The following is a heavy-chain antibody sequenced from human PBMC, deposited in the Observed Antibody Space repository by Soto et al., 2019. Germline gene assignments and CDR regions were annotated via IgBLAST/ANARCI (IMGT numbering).Heavy chain of an antibody. CDR3: ARPSGSYGDYAWSLKY. CDR2: ISAYNGNT. D-gene: IGHD4-17*01. V-gene: IGHV1-18*01. CDR1: GYTFTGYS. J-gene: IGHJ4*02. Sequence: QVQLVQSGAEVKKPGASVKVSCKASGYTFTGYSVGWVRQAPGQGLEWMGWISAYNGNTNYAQKFQDRLTMTTDASTSTAYMELRSLRSDDTAMYYCARPSGSYGDYAWSLKYWGQGTLVTVSS.